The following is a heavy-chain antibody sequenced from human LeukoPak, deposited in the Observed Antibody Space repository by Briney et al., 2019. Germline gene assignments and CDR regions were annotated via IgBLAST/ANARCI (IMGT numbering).Heavy chain of an antibody. CDR1: GFTFSSYA. J-gene: IGHJ4*02. V-gene: IGHV3-30-3*01. D-gene: IGHD3-22*01. Sequence: GGSLRLSCAASGFTFSSYAMHWVRQAPSKGLEWVAVISYDGSNKYYADSVKGRFTISRDNSKNTLYLQMNSLRAEDTAVYYCALAVTMIVGVPGREYSGQGTLVTVSS. CDR2: ISYDGSNK. CDR3: ALAVTMIVGVPGREY.